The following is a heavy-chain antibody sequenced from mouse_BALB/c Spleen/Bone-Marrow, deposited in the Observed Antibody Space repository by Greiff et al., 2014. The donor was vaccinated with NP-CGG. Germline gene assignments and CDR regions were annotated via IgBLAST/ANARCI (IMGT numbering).Heavy chain of an antibody. CDR3: ARIITTRGFDY. CDR1: DYTFTRYW. D-gene: IGHD2-12*01. J-gene: IGHJ2*01. CDR2: LNPSNGHT. Sequence: VQLQQSGAELLKPGTSVKLSCKASDYTFTRYWMHWVKQRPGQGLEWIGELNPSNGHTNYNGKFKNKATVTVDKSSSTAYMQLSSLTSEDSAVYYCARIITTRGFDYWGQGTTLTVSS. V-gene: IGHV1S81*02.